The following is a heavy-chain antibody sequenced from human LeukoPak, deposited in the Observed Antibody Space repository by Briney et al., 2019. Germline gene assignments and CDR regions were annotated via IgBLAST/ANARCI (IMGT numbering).Heavy chain of an antibody. Sequence: PSETLSLTCTVSGGSISSYYWSWLRQPPGKGLEWIGYIYYSGSTNYNPSLESRVTISVDTLKKQFSLKLSSVTAADTAVYYCARHYGPTVTPVGWGQGTLVTVSS. D-gene: IGHD4-17*01. V-gene: IGHV4-59*08. CDR3: ARHYGPTVTPVG. CDR2: IYYSGST. J-gene: IGHJ4*02. CDR1: GGSISSYY.